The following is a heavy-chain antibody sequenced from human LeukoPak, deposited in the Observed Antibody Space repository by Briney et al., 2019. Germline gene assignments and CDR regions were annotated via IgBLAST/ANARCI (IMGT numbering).Heavy chain of an antibody. V-gene: IGHV4-30-2*01. D-gene: IGHD1-1*01. CDR1: GGSISSGGYY. Sequence: ESSQTLSLTCTVSGGSISSGGYYWSWIRQPPGKGLEWIGEINHSGSTNYNPSLKSRVTISVDTSKNQFSLKLSSVTAADTAVYYCARGYWINYWGQGTLVTVSS. J-gene: IGHJ4*02. CDR3: ARGYWINY. CDR2: INHSGST.